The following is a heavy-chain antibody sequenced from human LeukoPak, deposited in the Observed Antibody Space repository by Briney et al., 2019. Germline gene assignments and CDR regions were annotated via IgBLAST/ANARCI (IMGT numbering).Heavy chain of an antibody. CDR1: VYTFTNNY. V-gene: IGHV1-46*01. CDR3: ARTISGWGGFYRWGGDY. CDR2: INPRDGTT. D-gene: IGHD3-10*01. J-gene: IGHJ4*02. Sequence: GASVKVSCKASVYTFTNNYVHWLRQSPRQGLEWVGIINPRDGTTSFAQNFQGRVTVTTDTATSTVYMVLISLRSEATAVYYCARTISGWGGFYRWGGDYWGQGTLVTVSS.